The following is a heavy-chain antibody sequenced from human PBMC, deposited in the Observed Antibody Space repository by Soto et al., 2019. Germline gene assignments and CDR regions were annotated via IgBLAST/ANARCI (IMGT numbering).Heavy chain of an antibody. J-gene: IGHJ3*02. V-gene: IGHV1-3*01. CDR1: GYTFTSYA. Sequence: QVQLVQSGAEVKKPGASVKVSCKASGYTFTSYAMHWVRQAPGQRLEWMGWINAGNGNTKYSQKFQGRVTITRDTSASTAYMELSSLRSEDTAVYYCARVVGEQWLVDFDAFDIWGQGTMVTVSS. CDR3: ARVVGEQWLVDFDAFDI. D-gene: IGHD6-19*01. CDR2: INAGNGNT.